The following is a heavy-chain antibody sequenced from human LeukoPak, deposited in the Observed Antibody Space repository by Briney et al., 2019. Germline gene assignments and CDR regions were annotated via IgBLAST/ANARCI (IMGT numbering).Heavy chain of an antibody. Sequence: GGSLRLPCAASGFTFSGYAMSLVRQAPGKGLEWVSGISGSGDSKYYADSVKGRFTISRDNSKNTLYLQMNSLRAEDTAVYYCAKGSRATAFDYWGQGTLVTVSS. CDR2: ISGSGDSK. J-gene: IGHJ4*02. D-gene: IGHD1-26*01. V-gene: IGHV3-23*01. CDR1: GFTFSGYA. CDR3: AKGSRATAFDY.